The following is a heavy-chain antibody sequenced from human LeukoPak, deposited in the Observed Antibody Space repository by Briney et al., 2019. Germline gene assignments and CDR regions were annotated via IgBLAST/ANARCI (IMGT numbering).Heavy chain of an antibody. D-gene: IGHD3-22*01. CDR2: IYHSGST. J-gene: IGHJ3*02. V-gene: IGHV4-38-2*02. Sequence: SSETLSLTCTVSGYSISSGYYWGWIRQPPGKGLEWIGSIYHSGSTYYNPSLKSRVTISVDTSKNQFSLKLSSVTAADTAVYYCAGSGYSRAFDIWGQGTMVTVSS. CDR1: GYSISSGYY. CDR3: AGSGYSRAFDI.